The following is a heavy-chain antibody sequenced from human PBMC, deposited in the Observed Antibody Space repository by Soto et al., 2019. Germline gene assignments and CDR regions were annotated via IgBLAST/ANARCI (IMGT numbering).Heavy chain of an antibody. CDR1: GFTFSSYG. J-gene: IGHJ4*02. Sequence: GGSLRLSCAASGFTFSSYGMHWVRQAPGKGLEWVAVISYDGRNKYYADSVKGRLTISRDNSKNTLYLQMNSLRAEDTAVYYCAKDPETIAVAGTGYFDFWGQGTLVTVSS. CDR2: ISYDGRNK. D-gene: IGHD6-19*01. V-gene: IGHV3-30*18. CDR3: AKDPETIAVAGTGYFDF.